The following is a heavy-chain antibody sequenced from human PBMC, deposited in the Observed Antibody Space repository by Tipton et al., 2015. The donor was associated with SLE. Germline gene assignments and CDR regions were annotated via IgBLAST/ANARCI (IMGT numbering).Heavy chain of an antibody. CDR3: ARDGAGPGGAFDI. CDR1: GGSISSYY. D-gene: IGHD3-10*01. J-gene: IGHJ3*02. CDR2: IYYSGST. V-gene: IGHV4-59*01. Sequence: LRLSCTVSGGSISSYYWSWIRQPPGKGLEWIGYIYYSGSTNYNPSLKSRVTISVDTSKNQFSLKLSSVTAADTAVYYCARDGAGPGGAFDIWGQGTMVTVSS.